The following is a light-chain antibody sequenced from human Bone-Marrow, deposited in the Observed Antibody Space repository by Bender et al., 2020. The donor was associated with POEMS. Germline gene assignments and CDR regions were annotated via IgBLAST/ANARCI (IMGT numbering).Light chain of an antibody. CDR2: QDT. Sequence: SYEVTQPPSVSVSPGQTASITCSGDDLGDKYVAWYQQKPGQSPVLVIYQDTKRPSGIPERFSGSNSGNTATLTISGTQAMEEADYYCQEWDTYAVRFGGGTKLTVL. CDR3: QEWDTYAVR. J-gene: IGLJ2*01. CDR1: DLGDKY. V-gene: IGLV3-1*01.